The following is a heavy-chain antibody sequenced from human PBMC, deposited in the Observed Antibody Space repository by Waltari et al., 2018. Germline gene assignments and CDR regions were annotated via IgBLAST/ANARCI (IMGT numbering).Heavy chain of an antibody. V-gene: IGHV4-38-2*02. D-gene: IGHD3-3*01. Sequence: QVQLQESGPGLVKPSETLSLTCTVSGYSISMGYYWGWTRPPPGKGREWIGSLYHSGTTYYNPSLKSRVTISVDTSKNQFSLKLSSVTAADTAVYYCASLNYDFWSGDTFDYWGQGTLVTVSS. CDR3: ASLNYDFWSGDTFDY. J-gene: IGHJ4*02. CDR2: LYHSGTT. CDR1: GYSISMGYY.